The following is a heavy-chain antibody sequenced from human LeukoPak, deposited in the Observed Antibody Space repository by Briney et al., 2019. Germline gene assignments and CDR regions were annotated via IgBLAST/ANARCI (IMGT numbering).Heavy chain of an antibody. D-gene: IGHD5-18*01. Sequence: SVKVSCKASGYTFTSYGISWVRQAPGQGLEWMGRIIPILGIANYAQKFQGRVTITADKSTSTAYMELSSLRSEDTAVYYCARLAESYSYGFGDWGQGTLVTVSS. CDR3: ARLAESYSYGFGD. J-gene: IGHJ4*02. CDR2: IIPILGIA. V-gene: IGHV1-69*04. CDR1: GYTFTSYG.